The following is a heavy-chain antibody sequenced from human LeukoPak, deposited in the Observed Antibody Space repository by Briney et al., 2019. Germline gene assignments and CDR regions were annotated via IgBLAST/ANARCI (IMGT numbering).Heavy chain of an antibody. D-gene: IGHD3-22*01. CDR3: ASIRGNYYDSSGYEDY. CDR2: INHSGST. V-gene: IGHV4-34*01. Sequence: SETLSLTCAVYGGSFSGYYWSWIRQPPGKGLEWIGEINHSGSTNYNPSLKSRVTISVDTSKNQFSLKLSSVTAADTAVYYCASIRGNYYDSSGYEDYWGQGTLVTVSS. CDR1: GGSFSGYY. J-gene: IGHJ4*02.